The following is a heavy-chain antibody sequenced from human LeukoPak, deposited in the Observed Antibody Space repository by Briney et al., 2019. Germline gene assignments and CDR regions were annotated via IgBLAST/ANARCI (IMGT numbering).Heavy chain of an antibody. D-gene: IGHD2-21*01. CDR3: ARDNSVRVEVWCFNP. J-gene: IGHJ5*02. CDR1: GYTFTRNY. V-gene: IGHV1-46*01. CDR2: ISSSGGST. Sequence: ASVKVSCKAFGYTFTRNYMHWVRQAPGQGPEWMGVISSSGGSTTYAQKCEDRVTLTRDMSTSTDYLELSSLRSEDTAVYYCARDNSVRVEVWCFNPWGQGTLVTVSS.